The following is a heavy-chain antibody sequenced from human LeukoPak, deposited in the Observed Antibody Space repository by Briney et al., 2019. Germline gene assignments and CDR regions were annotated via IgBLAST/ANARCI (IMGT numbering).Heavy chain of an antibody. D-gene: IGHD3-10*01. J-gene: IGHJ4*02. CDR3: ARDLEFFGRYFDY. CDR2: LRGSGATT. V-gene: IGHV3-23*01. CDR1: GFTFSTYV. Sequence: PGGSLRLSCAASGFTFSTYVMSWVRQAPGKGLEWVSNLRGSGATTYYADSVKGRFTISRDNSKNTVYLQMNSLRAEDTAVYYCARDLEFFGRYFDYWGQGTLVTVSS.